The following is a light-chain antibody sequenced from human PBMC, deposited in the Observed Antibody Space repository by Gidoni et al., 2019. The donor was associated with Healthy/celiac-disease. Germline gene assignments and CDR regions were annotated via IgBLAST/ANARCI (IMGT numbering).Light chain of an antibody. CDR2: VAS. J-gene: IGKJ5*01. V-gene: IGKV3-11*01. CDR3: QQRSNWPIT. CDR1: RSVSSY. Sequence: ELVLTQAPATLSLSPGDRATLSCRASRSVSSYLAWYKQKPGQAPRLPICVASNGATGIPARFSGSGSGTDFTLTISSLEPEDFAVYYCQQRSNWPITFGQGTRLEIK.